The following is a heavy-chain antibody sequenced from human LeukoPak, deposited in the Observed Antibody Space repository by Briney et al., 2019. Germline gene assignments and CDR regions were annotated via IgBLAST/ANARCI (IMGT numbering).Heavy chain of an antibody. CDR2: INHSGST. CDR1: GGSFSDYY. CDR3: ARGRGYCSGGSCSPWYHFDY. V-gene: IGHV4-34*01. J-gene: IGHJ4*02. Sequence: SETLSLTCAVYGGSFSDYYWSWIRQPPGKGLEWIGEINHSGSTNYNPSLKSRVTISVDTSKNQFSLKLSSVTAADTAVYYCARGRGYCSGGSCSPWYHFDYWGQGTLVTVSS. D-gene: IGHD2-15*01.